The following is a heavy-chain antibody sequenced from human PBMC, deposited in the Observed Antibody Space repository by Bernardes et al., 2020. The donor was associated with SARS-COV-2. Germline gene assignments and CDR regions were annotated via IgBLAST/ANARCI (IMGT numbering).Heavy chain of an antibody. CDR2: IYYTGST. CDR1: GASISSSAYY. J-gene: IGHJ4*02. CDR3: ARNGGDSSSKFDY. V-gene: IGHV4-31*03. Sequence: SETLSLTCTVSGASISSSAYYWSWIRQPPGEGLEWIGYIYYTGSTYYNPSLKSRLTISVDTSKNQFSLRLNSVTAADTAVYFCARNGGDSSSKFDYWGQGTLVTVSS. D-gene: IGHD2-2*01.